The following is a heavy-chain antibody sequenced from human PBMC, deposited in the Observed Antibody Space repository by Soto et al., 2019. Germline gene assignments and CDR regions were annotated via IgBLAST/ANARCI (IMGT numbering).Heavy chain of an antibody. CDR1: GGSFSGYY. V-gene: IGHV4-34*01. Sequence: SETLSLTCAVYGGSFSGYYWSWIRQPPGKGLEWIGEINHSGSTNYNPSLKSRVTISVDTSKNQSSLKLTSVTAADTAVYYCARSRDGYNPLDYWGQGTLVTVSS. J-gene: IGHJ4*02. CDR3: ARSRDGYNPLDY. D-gene: IGHD5-12*01. CDR2: INHSGST.